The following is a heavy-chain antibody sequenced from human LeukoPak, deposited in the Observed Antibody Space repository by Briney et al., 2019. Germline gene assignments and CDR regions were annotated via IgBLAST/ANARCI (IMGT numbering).Heavy chain of an antibody. D-gene: IGHD2-8*02. CDR3: SREGEGEDGTGHHNWYFDL. J-gene: IGHJ2*01. V-gene: IGHV1-18*01. CDR1: GYTFTSYG. Sequence: VASVTVSCKASGYTFTSYGISWVRQAPGQGLEWMGWISPYNANTKYAQKFQGRVTMTTDTSTSTAYMELRSLRSDDTAMYYCSREGEGEDGTGHHNWYFDLWGRGTLVTVSS. CDR2: ISPYNANT.